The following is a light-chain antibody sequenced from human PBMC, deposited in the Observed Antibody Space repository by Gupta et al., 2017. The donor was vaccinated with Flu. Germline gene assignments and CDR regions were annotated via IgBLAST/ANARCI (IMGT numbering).Light chain of an antibody. CDR1: QSVSTF. V-gene: IGKV3-11*01. CDR2: DAS. Sequence: EIVLTQSPVTLSLSPGERATLSCRASQSVSTFLAWYQQRPGQAPRLLIYDASDRATGIPARFSGSGSGTDFTFTINSLEPEDFAIYYCQQRANWPLTFGGGTKVEI. J-gene: IGKJ4*01. CDR3: QQRANWPLT.